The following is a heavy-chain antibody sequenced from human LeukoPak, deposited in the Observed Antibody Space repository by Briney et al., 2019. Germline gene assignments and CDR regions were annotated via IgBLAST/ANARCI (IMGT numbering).Heavy chain of an antibody. V-gene: IGHV4-34*01. CDR2: INHSGNT. J-gene: IGHJ4*02. CDR1: GGSFSGYY. D-gene: IGHD3-10*01. Sequence: SDTLALTCAVYGGSFSGYYWSWIRQPPRKGLEWIGEINHSGNTNYNPSLKSRVTISVDTSKNQFSLKRSSVTAADTAVYYCAMGGAPTGNLDYWGQGTPVTVSS. CDR3: AMGGAPTGNLDY.